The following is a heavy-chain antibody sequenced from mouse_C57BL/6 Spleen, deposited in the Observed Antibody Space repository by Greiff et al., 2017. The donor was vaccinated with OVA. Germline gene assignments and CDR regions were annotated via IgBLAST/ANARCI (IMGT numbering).Heavy chain of an antibody. J-gene: IGHJ3*01. CDR3: ANLAFFAY. CDR2: IYPGDGDT. D-gene: IGHD2-10*02. V-gene: IGHV1-82*01. CDR1: GYAFSSSW. Sequence: VKLQESGPELVKPGASVKISCKASGYAFSSSWMNWVKQRPGKGLEWIGRIYPGDGDTNYNGKFKGKATLTADKSSSTAYMQLSSLTSEDSAVYFCANLAFFAYWGQGTLVTVSA.